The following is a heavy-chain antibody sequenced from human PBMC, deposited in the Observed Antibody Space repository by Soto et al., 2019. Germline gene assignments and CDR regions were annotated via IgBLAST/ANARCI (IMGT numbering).Heavy chain of an antibody. J-gene: IGHJ2*01. CDR3: ARGGSLNWYFDL. D-gene: IGHD1-26*01. Sequence: PGGSLRRSCAACGLSFSSYTMNWVRQAPGKGLEWVADITRGGSTTYYADSVRGRFTISRDNAKNSVFLQMNSLRAEDTAVYYCARGGSLNWYFDLWGRGTLVTVSS. CDR1: GLSFSSYT. V-gene: IGHV3-48*01. CDR2: ITRGGSTT.